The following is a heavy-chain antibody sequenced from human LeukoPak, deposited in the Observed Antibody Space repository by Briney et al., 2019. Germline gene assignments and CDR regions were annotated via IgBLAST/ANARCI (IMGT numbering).Heavy chain of an antibody. CDR2: IVVGSGNT. V-gene: IGHV1-58*02. CDR3: AAGASSGWYFDGDAFDI. CDR1: GFTFTSSA. J-gene: IGHJ3*02. D-gene: IGHD6-19*01. Sequence: SVKVSFKASGFTFTSSAMQWVRQARGQRLEWIGWIVVGSGNTNYAQKFQERVTITRDMSTSTAYMELSSLRSEDTAVYYCAAGASSGWYFDGDAFDIWGQGTMVTVSS.